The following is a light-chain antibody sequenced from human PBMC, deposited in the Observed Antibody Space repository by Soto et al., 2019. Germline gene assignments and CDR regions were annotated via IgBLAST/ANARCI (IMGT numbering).Light chain of an antibody. CDR1: QSVSSY. CDR2: DAS. J-gene: IGKJ4*01. Sequence: EIVLTQSPATLSLSPGERATLSCRASQSVSSYLAWYQQKPGQAPRLLIYDASNRATGIPARFSGSGSGADYSLPIISRLQEDVAVYYCQQRSNWPPVTFGGGTKVEIK. CDR3: QQRSNWPPVT. V-gene: IGKV3-11*01.